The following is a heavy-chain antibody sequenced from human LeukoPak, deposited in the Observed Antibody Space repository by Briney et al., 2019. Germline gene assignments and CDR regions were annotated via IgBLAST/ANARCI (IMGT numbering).Heavy chain of an antibody. Sequence: SETLSLTCAVYGGSFSGYYWSWIRQPPGKGLEWIGEINHSGSTNCNPSLKSRVTISVDTSKNQFSLKLSSVTAADTAVYYCARSSARGRFRHDYMDVWGKGTTVTVSS. CDR2: INHSGST. D-gene: IGHD3-3*01. CDR1: GGSFSGYY. CDR3: ARSSARGRFRHDYMDV. J-gene: IGHJ6*03. V-gene: IGHV4-34*01.